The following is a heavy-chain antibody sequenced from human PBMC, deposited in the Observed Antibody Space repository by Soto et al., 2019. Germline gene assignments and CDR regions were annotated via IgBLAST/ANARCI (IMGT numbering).Heavy chain of an antibody. CDR2: IKQDGSEK. V-gene: IGHV3-7*01. J-gene: IGHJ4*02. CDR3: ARDWEYSSSSPFDY. Sequence: ESLKISCAASGFTFSSYWMSWVRQAPGKGLEWVANIKQDGSEKYYVDSVKGRFTISRDNAKNSLYLQMNSLRAEDTAVYYCARDWEYSSSSPFDYWGQGTLVTVSS. CDR1: GFTFSSYW. D-gene: IGHD6-6*01.